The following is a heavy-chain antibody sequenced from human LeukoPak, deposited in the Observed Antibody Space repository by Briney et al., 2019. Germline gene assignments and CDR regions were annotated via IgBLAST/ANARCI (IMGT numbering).Heavy chain of an antibody. D-gene: IGHD3-22*01. CDR3: ASAYDSSGYYYCGY. V-gene: IGHV1-69*13. Sequence: SVKVSCKASGYTFTSYYMHWVRQAPGQGLEWMGGIIPIFGTANYAQKFQGRVTITADESTSTAYMELSSLRSEDTAVYYCASAYDSSGYYYCGYWGQGTLVTVSS. J-gene: IGHJ4*02. CDR2: IIPIFGTA. CDR1: GYTFTSYY.